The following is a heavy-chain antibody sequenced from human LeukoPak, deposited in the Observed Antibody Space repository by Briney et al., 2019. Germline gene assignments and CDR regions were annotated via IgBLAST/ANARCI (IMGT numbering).Heavy chain of an antibody. J-gene: IGHJ4*02. D-gene: IGHD3-10*01. CDR3: ARDYYGSGSYVFDY. V-gene: IGHV3-48*02. CDR1: RITFSYYA. CDR2: ISRSSSTI. Sequence: PGGSLRLSCAASRITFSYYAMSWVRQAPGKGLEWVSYISRSSSTIYYADSVKGRFTISRDNAKNSVYLQMKSLRDEDTAVYYCARDYYGSGSYVFDYWGQGTLVTVSS.